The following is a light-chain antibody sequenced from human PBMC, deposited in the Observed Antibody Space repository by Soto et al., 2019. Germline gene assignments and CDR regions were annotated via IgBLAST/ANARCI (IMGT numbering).Light chain of an antibody. J-gene: IGKJ1*01. CDR1: QSLSSGY. V-gene: IGKV3-20*01. CDR2: GAS. CDR3: KQCGSKSPSWT. Sequence: EIVLTQSPATLSLSPGERATLSCRASQSLSSGYLAWYQQKPGQAPRLLIYGASRRATGIPDRFSGSGSGTDFTRTIRRLEPEDFAVYYCKQCGSKSPSWTFGQGTKVEIK.